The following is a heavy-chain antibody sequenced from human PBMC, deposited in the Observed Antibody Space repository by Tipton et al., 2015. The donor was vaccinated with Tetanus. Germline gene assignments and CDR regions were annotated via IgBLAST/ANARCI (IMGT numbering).Heavy chain of an antibody. Sequence: TLSLTCAVSGGSFSDYYWTWIRQSPGKGLEWIGEINHSGSTTYSPSFKSRVTISVDTPKNQFSLKLTSLTVADTAVYYCARGGSYSYGPRGFDLWGRGTLVTVSS. J-gene: IGHJ2*01. V-gene: IGHV4-34*01. CDR2: INHSGST. D-gene: IGHD5-18*01. CDR3: ARGGSYSYGPRGFDL. CDR1: GGSFSDYY.